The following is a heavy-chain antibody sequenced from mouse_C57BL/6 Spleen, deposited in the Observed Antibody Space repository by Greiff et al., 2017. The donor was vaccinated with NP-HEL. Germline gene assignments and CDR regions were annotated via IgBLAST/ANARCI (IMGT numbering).Heavy chain of an antibody. V-gene: IGHV1-81*01. D-gene: IGHD2-4*01. CDR1: GYTFTSYG. CDR2: IYPRSGNT. J-gene: IGHJ3*01. Sequence: VQLQQSGAELARPGASVKLSCKASGYTFTSYGISWVKQRTGQGLEWIGEIYPRSGNTYYNEKFKGKATLTADKSSSTAYMELRSLTSEDSADYFCARSGDYDYDGFAYWGQGTLVTVSA. CDR3: ARSGDYDYDGFAY.